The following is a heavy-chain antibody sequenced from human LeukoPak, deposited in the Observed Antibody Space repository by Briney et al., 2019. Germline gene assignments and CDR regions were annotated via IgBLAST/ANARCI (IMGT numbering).Heavy chain of an antibody. Sequence: NPGGSLRLSCAASGFTFSSYSMNWVRQAPGKGLEWVSSISSSSSYIYYADSVKGRFTISRDNAKNSLYLQMNSLRAEDTAVYYCARGPKLELRTAFDYWGQGTLVTVSS. V-gene: IGHV3-21*01. CDR3: ARGPKLELRTAFDY. CDR1: GFTFSSYS. D-gene: IGHD1-7*01. CDR2: ISSSSSYI. J-gene: IGHJ4*02.